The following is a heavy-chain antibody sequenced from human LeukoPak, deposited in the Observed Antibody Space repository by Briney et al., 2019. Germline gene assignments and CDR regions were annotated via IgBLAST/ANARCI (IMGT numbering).Heavy chain of an antibody. CDR3: ARGENYYGSGSYYYFDY. CDR2: IYHSGST. Sequence: SETLSLTCAVSGGSISSSNWWSWVRQPPGKGLEWIGEIYHSGSTNYNPSLKSRVTISVDKSKNQFSLKLSSVTAADTAVYYCARGENYYGSGSYYYFDYWGQGTLVTVSS. CDR1: GGSISSSNW. J-gene: IGHJ4*02. V-gene: IGHV4-4*02. D-gene: IGHD3-10*01.